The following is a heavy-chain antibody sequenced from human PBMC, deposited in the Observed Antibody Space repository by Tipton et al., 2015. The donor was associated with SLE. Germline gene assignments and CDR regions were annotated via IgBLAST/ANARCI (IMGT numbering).Heavy chain of an antibody. D-gene: IGHD5-12*01. Sequence: LRLSCAASGFTFSDYYMSWIRQAPGKGLEWIGSIYYSGSTYYNPSLKSRVTISVDTSKNQFSLKLSSVTAADTAVYYCARGGRVANAFDIWGQGTMVTVSS. CDR2: IYYSGST. CDR1: GFTFSDYY. CDR3: ARGGRVANAFDI. V-gene: IGHV4-38-2*01. J-gene: IGHJ3*02.